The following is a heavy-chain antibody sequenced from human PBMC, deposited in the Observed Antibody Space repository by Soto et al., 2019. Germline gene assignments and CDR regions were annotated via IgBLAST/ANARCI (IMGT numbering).Heavy chain of an antibody. D-gene: IGHD2-21*02. CDR2: IYYSGRT. V-gene: IGHV4-39*01. CDR3: ARQRTTVVTQAYFDH. J-gene: IGHJ4*02. CDR1: GESISSSSYY. Sequence: SETLSLTCIVSGESISSSSYYWGWIRQPPGKGLEWIGSIYYSGRTYCNPSFKSRVTISIDTSKNQFSLKLSSVTATDTAVYYCARQRTTVVTQAYFDHWGQGALVTVSS.